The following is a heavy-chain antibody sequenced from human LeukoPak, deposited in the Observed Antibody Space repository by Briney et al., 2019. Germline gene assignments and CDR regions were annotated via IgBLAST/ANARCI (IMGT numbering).Heavy chain of an antibody. D-gene: IGHD3-10*01. CDR3: ARDPGYYGSGSYLN. J-gene: IGHJ4*02. CDR1: GFTFSGYW. CDR2: IKQDGSEK. V-gene: IGHV3-7*01. Sequence: GGSLRLSCVASGFTFSGYWMTWVRQAPGKGLEWVANIKQDGSEKYYVDSVKGRFTISRDNAKNSLYLQMNSLRAEDTAVCYCARDPGYYGSGSYLNWGQGTLVTVSS.